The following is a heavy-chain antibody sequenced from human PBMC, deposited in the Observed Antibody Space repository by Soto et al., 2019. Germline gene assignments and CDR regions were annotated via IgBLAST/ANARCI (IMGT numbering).Heavy chain of an antibody. CDR1: GYSISSGYY. D-gene: IGHD1-26*01. V-gene: IGHV4-38-2*01. CDR3: AAHSGSFPY. CDR2: IYHTGNT. J-gene: IGHJ4*02. Sequence: LSLTCAVSGYSISSGYYWGWIRQPPGKGLEWIGSIYHTGNTYYNPSLKSRVTISVDTSKNQFSLKLSSVTAADTAVYYCAAHSGSFPYWGQGTLVTVSS.